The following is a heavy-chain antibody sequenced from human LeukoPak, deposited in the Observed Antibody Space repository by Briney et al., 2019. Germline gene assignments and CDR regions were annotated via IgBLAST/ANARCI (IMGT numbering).Heavy chain of an antibody. CDR2: ILASGGGT. Sequence: GGSLRLSCAASGFTFSSYAMTWVRQAPGKGLEWVSAILASGGGTNYADSAKGRFTISRDNSKETLYLQMNSLRAEDTAVYYCAKNYYDSSGYYSWYFDYWGQGTQVTVSS. CDR1: GFTFSSYA. CDR3: AKNYYDSSGYYSWYFDY. J-gene: IGHJ4*02. D-gene: IGHD3-22*01. V-gene: IGHV3-23*01.